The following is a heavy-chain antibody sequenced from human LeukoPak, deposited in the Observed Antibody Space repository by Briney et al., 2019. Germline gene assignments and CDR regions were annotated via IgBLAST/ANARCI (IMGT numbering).Heavy chain of an antibody. CDR1: GGTFSSYA. V-gene: IGHV1-69*05. J-gene: IGHJ4*02. D-gene: IGHD3-9*01. CDR3: ARGPRYYDILIYFDY. CDR2: IIPIFGTA. Sequence: GASVKVSCKASGGTFSSYAISWVRQAPGQGLEWMGGIIPIFGTANYAQKFQGRVTITTDESTSTAYMELSSLRSEDTAVYYCARGPRYYDILIYFDYWGQGTLVTVSS.